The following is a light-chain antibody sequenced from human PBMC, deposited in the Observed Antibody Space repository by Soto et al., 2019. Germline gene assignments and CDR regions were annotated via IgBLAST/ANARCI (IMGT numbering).Light chain of an antibody. Sequence: DIQMTQSPSTLSASVGDRVTITCRASQSISSWLAWYQQKPGKAPKVLIYKASSLESGVPSRFSGGGSGSEFTLTISSLQPDDFATYYCQQYNSYPLTFGGGTKVEIK. CDR3: QQYNSYPLT. CDR1: QSISSW. V-gene: IGKV1-5*03. CDR2: KAS. J-gene: IGKJ4*01.